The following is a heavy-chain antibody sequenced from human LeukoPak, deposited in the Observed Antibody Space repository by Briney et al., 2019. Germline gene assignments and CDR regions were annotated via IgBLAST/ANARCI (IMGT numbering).Heavy chain of an antibody. CDR1: GGTFSSYA. V-gene: IGHV1-69*01. Sequence: SVKVSCKASGGTFSSYAISWVRQAPGQGPEWMGGIIPIFGTANYAQKSQGRVTITADESTSTAYMELSSLRSEDTAVYYCAKDTRDGYTYWGQGTLVTVSS. J-gene: IGHJ4*02. CDR3: AKDTRDGYTY. CDR2: IIPIFGTA. D-gene: IGHD5-24*01.